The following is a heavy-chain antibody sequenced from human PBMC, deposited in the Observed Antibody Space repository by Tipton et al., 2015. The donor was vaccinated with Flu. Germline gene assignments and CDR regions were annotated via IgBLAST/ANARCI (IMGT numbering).Heavy chain of an antibody. CDR2: INGDGSST. CDR3: AREGGYCNTVTCYKYFQH. Sequence: SLRLSCAASEFIFSTSWMHWVRQAPGKGLEWVSRINGDGSSTTYADSVKGRFSMSRDNAKDTLYLQMNSLRADDTAVYYCAREGGYCNTVTCYKYFQHWGQGTPVTVHS. J-gene: IGHJ1*01. D-gene: IGHD2-15*01. V-gene: IGHV3-74*01. CDR1: EFIFSTSW.